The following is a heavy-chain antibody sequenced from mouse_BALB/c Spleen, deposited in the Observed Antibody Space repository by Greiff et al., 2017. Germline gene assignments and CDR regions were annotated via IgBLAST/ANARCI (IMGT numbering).Heavy chain of an antibody. CDR2: ISSGGGST. V-gene: IGHV5-12-1*01. CDR1: GFAFSSYD. J-gene: IGHJ4*01. Sequence: EVKLMESGGGLVKPGGSLKLSCAASGFAFSSYDMSWVRQTPEKRLEWVAYISSGGGSTYYPDTVKGRFTISRDNAKNTLYLQMSSLKSEDTAMYYCARQGGGYYSMDYWGQGTSVTVSS. CDR3: ARQGGGYYSMDY. D-gene: IGHD1-1*02.